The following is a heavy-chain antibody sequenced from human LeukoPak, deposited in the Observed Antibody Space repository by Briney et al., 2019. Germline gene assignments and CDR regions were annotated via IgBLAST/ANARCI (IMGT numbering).Heavy chain of an antibody. Sequence: GGSLRLSCTASGFTSSSYWMHWVRQVPGKGLVWVSRISGDGTARNYADSVKGRFTISRDDAKNTVDLQMNSLRGEDTAVYYCVRGRGSYGWFDPWGQGTLVTVSS. J-gene: IGHJ5*02. V-gene: IGHV3-74*01. CDR2: ISGDGTAR. CDR3: VRGRGSYGWFDP. CDR1: GFTSSSYW. D-gene: IGHD3-10*01.